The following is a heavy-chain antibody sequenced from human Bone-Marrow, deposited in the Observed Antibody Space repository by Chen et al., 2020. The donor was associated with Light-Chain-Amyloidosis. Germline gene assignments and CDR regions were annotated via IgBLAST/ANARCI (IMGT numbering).Heavy chain of an antibody. D-gene: IGHD6-19*01. Sequence: DVQPLEAGGGGGETGGSVRLYCSASGVTFSAYSMVWVRQAPGKGLEWVAAITGSVSATDDAESVRGRFAISRDNSMNTLYLQMNSLTSDDTAVYFCARRARISSGQFDIWGRGPWSPSPQ. CDR1: GVTFSAYS. CDR2: ITGSVSAT. J-gene: IGHJ4*02. V-gene: IGHV3-23*01. CDR3: ARRARISSGQFDI.